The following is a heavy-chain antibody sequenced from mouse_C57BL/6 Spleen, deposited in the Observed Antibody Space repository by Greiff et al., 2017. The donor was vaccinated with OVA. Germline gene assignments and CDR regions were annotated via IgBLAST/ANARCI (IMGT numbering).Heavy chain of an antibody. CDR2: ISYDGSN. V-gene: IGHV3-6*01. J-gene: IGHJ2*01. D-gene: IGHD2-3*01. CDR3: ARGDDGYYYYFDY. CDR1: GYSITSGYY. Sequence: EVQLVESGPGLVKPSQSLSLTCSVTGYSITSGYYWNWIRQFPGNKLEWMGYISYDGSNNYNPSLKNRISITRDTSKNQFFLKLNSVTTEDTATYYCARGDDGYYYYFDYWGQGTTLTVSS.